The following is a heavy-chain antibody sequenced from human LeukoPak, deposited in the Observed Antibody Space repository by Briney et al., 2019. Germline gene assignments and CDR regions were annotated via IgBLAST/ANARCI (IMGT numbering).Heavy chain of an antibody. CDR3: AARYDYGDYVVRP. Sequence: GASVKVSCKASGGTFSSYTISWVRQAPGQGREWMGRIIPILGIANYAQKFQGRVTITADNSTSTAYMELSSLRSEDTAVYYCAARYDYGDYVVRPWGQGTLVTVSS. CDR1: GGTFSSYT. CDR2: IIPILGIA. J-gene: IGHJ4*02. V-gene: IGHV1-69*02. D-gene: IGHD4-17*01.